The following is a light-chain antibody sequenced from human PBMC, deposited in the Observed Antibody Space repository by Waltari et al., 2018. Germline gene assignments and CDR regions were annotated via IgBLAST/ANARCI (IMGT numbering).Light chain of an antibody. CDR3: QHHVRLPAT. J-gene: IGKJ1*01. V-gene: IGKV3-20*01. Sequence: CTASKSISKYFALCQQSPGPAPRLPIYAASHRATGIPDRFSGGWSGTDFSLTISRLEPEDFAVYYCQHHVRLPATFGQGTKVEIK. CDR1: KSISKY. CDR2: AAS.